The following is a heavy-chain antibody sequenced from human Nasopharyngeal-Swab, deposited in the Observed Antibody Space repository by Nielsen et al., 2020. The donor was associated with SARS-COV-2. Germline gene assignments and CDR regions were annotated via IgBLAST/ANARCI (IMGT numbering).Heavy chain of an antibody. Sequence: VQQAPGQGLEWMGRINPNSGGTNYAQKFQGRVTMTRDTSISTAYMELSRLRSDDTAVYYCARNDSSGYGYWGQGTLVTVSS. D-gene: IGHD3-22*01. CDR2: INPNSGGT. CDR3: ARNDSSGYGY. J-gene: IGHJ4*02. V-gene: IGHV1-2*06.